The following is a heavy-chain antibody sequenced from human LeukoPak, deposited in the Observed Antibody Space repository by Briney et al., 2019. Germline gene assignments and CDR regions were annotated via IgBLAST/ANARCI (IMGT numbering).Heavy chain of an antibody. CDR1: GGTFSSYA. CDR2: IIPILGIA. D-gene: IGHD1-26*01. Sequence: SVKVSCKASGGTFSSYAISWVRQAPGQGLEWMGRIIPILGIANYAQKFQGRVTITADKSTSTAYMELSSLRSEDTAVYYCASGVRVGATGAFDIWGQGTMVTVSS. J-gene: IGHJ3*02. CDR3: ASGVRVGATGAFDI. V-gene: IGHV1-69*04.